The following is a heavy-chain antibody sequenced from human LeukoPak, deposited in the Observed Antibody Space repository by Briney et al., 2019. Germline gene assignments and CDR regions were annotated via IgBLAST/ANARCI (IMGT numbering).Heavy chain of an antibody. Sequence: EASVKVSCKASGYTFSNNGIIWVRQAPGQGLEWMGWISAYNGDTNYAQKVRGRVTMTTDTSTSAAYMELRSLRSDDTAVYYCARESPGDFDYWGQGTLVTVSS. D-gene: IGHD7-27*01. CDR1: GYTFSNNG. CDR3: ARESPGDFDY. V-gene: IGHV1-18*01. CDR2: ISAYNGDT. J-gene: IGHJ4*02.